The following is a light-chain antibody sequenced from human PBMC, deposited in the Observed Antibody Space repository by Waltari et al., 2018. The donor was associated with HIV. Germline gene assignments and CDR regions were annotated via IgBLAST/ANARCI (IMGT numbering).Light chain of an antibody. CDR2: AAS. Sequence: DIQLTQSPSFLSASVGDRVTITCRASQGISRYLAWYQPKPGKAPKLLIYAASNLQSGVPSRFSGSGSGTEFTLTISSLQPEDFATYYCQQLNSYPRTFGQGTKLEIK. J-gene: IGKJ2*02. CDR3: QQLNSYPRT. V-gene: IGKV1-9*01. CDR1: QGISRY.